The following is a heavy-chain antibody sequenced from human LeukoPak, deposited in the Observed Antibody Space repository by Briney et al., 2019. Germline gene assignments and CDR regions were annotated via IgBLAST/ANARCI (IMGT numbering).Heavy chain of an antibody. CDR2: MNPNSGNT. Sequence: TRKGIGRGRRRISQEQKGMGWMNPNSGNTGYAQKFQGRVTMTRNTSISTAYMELSSLRSEDTAVYYCARGRNWNYVGNYYYYYMDVWGKGTTVTVSS. V-gene: IGHV1-8*01. CDR3: ARGRNWNYVGNYYYYYMDV. J-gene: IGHJ6*03. D-gene: IGHD1-7*01. CDR1: TRKG.